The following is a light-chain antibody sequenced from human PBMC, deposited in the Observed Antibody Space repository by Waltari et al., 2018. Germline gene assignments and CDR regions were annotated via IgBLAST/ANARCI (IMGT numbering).Light chain of an antibody. V-gene: IGLV10-54*04. CDR1: RNNVGNQG. Sequence: QAGLTQPPSVSKDLRQTATLTSTGNRNNVGNQGAAWLQQYQRHPPKLLFDRNNNRPSGISARFSASRSGNTASLTITGLQPEDEADYYCSAWDSNLSAWVFGGGTKLTVL. J-gene: IGLJ3*02. CDR3: SAWDSNLSAWV. CDR2: RNN.